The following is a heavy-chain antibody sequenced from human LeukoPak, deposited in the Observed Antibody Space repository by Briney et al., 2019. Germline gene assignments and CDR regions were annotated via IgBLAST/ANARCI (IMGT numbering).Heavy chain of an antibody. CDR2: IYYSGST. D-gene: IGHD1-26*01. CDR3: ARGRVVGATSLHYYYMDV. J-gene: IGHJ6*03. V-gene: IGHV4-59*01. CDR1: GGSISSYY. Sequence: NPSETLSLTCTVSGGSISSYYWSWIRQPPGKGLEWIGYIYYSGSTNYNPSLKCRVTISVDTSKNQFSLKLSSVTAADTAVYYCARGRVVGATSLHYYYMDVWGKGTTVTVSS.